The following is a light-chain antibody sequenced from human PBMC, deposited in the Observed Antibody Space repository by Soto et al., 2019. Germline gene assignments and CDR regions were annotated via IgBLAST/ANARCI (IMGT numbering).Light chain of an antibody. CDR3: QRYNNWPQIT. J-gene: IGKJ5*01. CDR1: QSVSSN. CDR2: GTY. Sequence: THPIPTLPVCTGKRPTLSLRASQSVSSNLAWYQQKPRQAPRLIIYGTYTRATGIPARFSGSGSGTEFTPTISSLQPQDFAVYYYQRYNNWPQITCGQGTRLEIK. V-gene: IGKV3-15*01.